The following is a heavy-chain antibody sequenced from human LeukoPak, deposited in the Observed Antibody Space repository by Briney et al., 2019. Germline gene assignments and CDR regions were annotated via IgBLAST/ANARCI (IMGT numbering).Heavy chain of an antibody. V-gene: IGHV1-3*01. CDR3: ARVGDIAAAPLGYFDY. CDR2: INAGNGNT. CDR1: GYTFTSYA. J-gene: IGHJ4*02. Sequence: GASVKVSCKASGYTFTSYAMHWERQAPGQRLEWMGWINAGNGNTKYSQKFQGRVTITRDTSASTAYMELSSLRSEDTAVYYCARVGDIAAAPLGYFDYWGQGTLVTASS. D-gene: IGHD6-13*01.